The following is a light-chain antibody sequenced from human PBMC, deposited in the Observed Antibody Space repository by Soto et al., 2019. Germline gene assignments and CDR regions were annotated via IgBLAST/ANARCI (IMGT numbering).Light chain of an antibody. V-gene: IGKV4-1*01. Sequence: DIVMTQSPDSLAVSLGERATINCKFSQNVLHSSNNKNYLGWYQQKLGQPPKLLIYWASSRESGVPDRFSGSGSGTDFTLKISRVEAEDVGVYYCMQALQTRTFGQGTKVDIK. CDR1: QNVLHSSNNKNY. J-gene: IGKJ1*01. CDR3: MQALQTRT. CDR2: WAS.